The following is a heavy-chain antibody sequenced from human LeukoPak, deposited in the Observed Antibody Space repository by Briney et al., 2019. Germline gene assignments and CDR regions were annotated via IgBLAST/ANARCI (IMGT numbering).Heavy chain of an antibody. J-gene: IGHJ4*02. Sequence: PSQTLSLTCTVSGGSISSGDYYWSWIRQPPGKGLEWIGYIYYSGSTYYNPSLKSRVTISVDTSKNQFSLKLSSVTAADTAVYYCARAMDRDYVMIYWGQGTLVTVSS. V-gene: IGHV4-30-4*01. D-gene: IGHD4-17*01. CDR2: IYYSGST. CDR1: GGSISSGDYY. CDR3: ARAMDRDYVMIY.